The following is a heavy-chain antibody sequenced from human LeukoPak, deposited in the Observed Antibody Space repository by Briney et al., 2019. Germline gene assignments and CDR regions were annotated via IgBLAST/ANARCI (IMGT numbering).Heavy chain of an antibody. CDR2: ISGSGGST. J-gene: IGHJ4*02. Sequence: PGGSLRLSCAASGFTFSSYAMSWVRQAPGKRLEWVSAISGSGGSTYYADSVKGRFTISRDNSKNTLYLQMNSLRAEDTAVYYCAKGSDYDFWSGFLGYWGQGTLVTVSS. V-gene: IGHV3-23*01. CDR1: GFTFSSYA. CDR3: AKGSDYDFWSGFLGY. D-gene: IGHD3-3*01.